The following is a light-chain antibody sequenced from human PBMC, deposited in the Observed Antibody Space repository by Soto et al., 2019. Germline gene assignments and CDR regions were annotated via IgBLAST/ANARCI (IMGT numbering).Light chain of an antibody. CDR3: SSYTTDISPYV. V-gene: IGLV2-14*01. Sequence: QSALTQPASVSGSPGQSITISCTGTSNDVGNGYDSVSWYQHHPGKAPKLIIYEVVNRPSGVSNRFSGSKSGNTASLTISALRAEDEADYYCSSYTTDISPYVFGTGTKVTV. J-gene: IGLJ1*01. CDR1: SNDVGNGYDS. CDR2: EVV.